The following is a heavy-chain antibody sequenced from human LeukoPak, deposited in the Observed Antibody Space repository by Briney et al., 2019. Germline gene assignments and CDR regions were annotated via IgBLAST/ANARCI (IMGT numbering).Heavy chain of an antibody. Sequence: PGGSLRLSCAASGFTFSTYLMSWVRQAPGKGLEWVANIKQDGSEKYYVDSVKGRFTISRDNAKNSLYLQMNSLRAEDTAVYYCAREGYDFWSGYSFYSDYWGQGTLVTVSS. V-gene: IGHV3-7*01. D-gene: IGHD3-3*01. CDR1: GFTFSTYL. CDR2: IKQDGSEK. CDR3: AREGYDFWSGYSFYSDY. J-gene: IGHJ4*02.